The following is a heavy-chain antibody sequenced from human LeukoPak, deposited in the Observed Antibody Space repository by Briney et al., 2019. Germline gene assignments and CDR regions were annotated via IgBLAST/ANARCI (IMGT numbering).Heavy chain of an antibody. CDR3: ARGYCSSTSCYERYNWFNP. J-gene: IGHJ5*02. CDR1: GGSISSGGYY. D-gene: IGHD2-2*01. V-gene: IGHV4-31*03. Sequence: PSETLSLTCTVSGGSISSGGYYWSWIRQHPGKGLEWIGYIYYSGSTYYNPSLKSRVTISVDTSKNQFSLKLSSVTAADTAVHYCARGYCSSTSCYERYNWFNPWGQGTLVTVSS. CDR2: IYYSGST.